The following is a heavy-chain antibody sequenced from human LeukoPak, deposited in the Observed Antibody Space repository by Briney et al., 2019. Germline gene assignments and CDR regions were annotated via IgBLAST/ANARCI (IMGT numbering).Heavy chain of an antibody. Sequence: PSETLSLTCTVSGGSIISSSYYWGWIRQPPGKGLEWMGSIYYSGSTYYNPSLKSRVTISVDTSKNQFSLKLSSVTAADTAVYYCARLGDSSSSWAYFDDWGQGTLVTVSS. CDR2: IYYSGST. J-gene: IGHJ4*02. CDR1: GGSIISSSYY. V-gene: IGHV4-39*01. D-gene: IGHD6-13*01. CDR3: ARLGDSSSSWAYFDD.